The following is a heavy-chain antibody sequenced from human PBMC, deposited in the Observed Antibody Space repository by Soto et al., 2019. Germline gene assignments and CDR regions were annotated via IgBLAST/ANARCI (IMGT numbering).Heavy chain of an antibody. Sequence: ASVKVSCKASGYTFTSYDINWVRQATGQGLEWMGWMNPNSGNTGYAQKFQGRVTMTRNTSISTAYMELSSLRSEDTAVYYCARGLRFLEWLPPYYMDVWGKGTTVTVSS. D-gene: IGHD3-3*01. CDR1: GYTFTSYD. CDR2: MNPNSGNT. CDR3: ARGLRFLEWLPPYYMDV. V-gene: IGHV1-8*01. J-gene: IGHJ6*03.